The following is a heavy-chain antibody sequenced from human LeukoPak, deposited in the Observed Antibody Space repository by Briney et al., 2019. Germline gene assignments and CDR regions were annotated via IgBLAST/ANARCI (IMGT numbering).Heavy chain of an antibody. J-gene: IGHJ6*02. CDR1: GGSISSSNR. D-gene: IGHD2-8*01. V-gene: IGHV4-4*02. Sequence: PSQTLSLTCAVSGGSISSSNRWSWVRQPPGKGLEWIGEIYHSGSTNYNPSLKSRVTISVDKSKNQFSLKLSSVTAADTAVYYCARDRRDCTNGVCPGGYYYYGMDVWGQGTTVTVSS. CDR2: IYHSGST. CDR3: ARDRRDCTNGVCPGGYYYYGMDV.